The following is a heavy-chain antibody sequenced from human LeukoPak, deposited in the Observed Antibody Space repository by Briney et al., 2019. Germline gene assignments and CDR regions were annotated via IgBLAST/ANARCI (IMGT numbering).Heavy chain of an antibody. CDR3: ARRILRGGYYMDV. J-gene: IGHJ6*03. D-gene: IGHD3-10*01. Sequence: SETLSLTCTVSGGSISSSSYYWGWIRQPPGKGLEWIGSIYYSGSTYYNPSLKRRVTISVDTSKNQFSLKLSSVTAADTAVYSCARRILRGGYYMDVWGKGTKVTVSS. V-gene: IGHV4-39*01. CDR1: GGSISSSSYY. CDR2: IYYSGST.